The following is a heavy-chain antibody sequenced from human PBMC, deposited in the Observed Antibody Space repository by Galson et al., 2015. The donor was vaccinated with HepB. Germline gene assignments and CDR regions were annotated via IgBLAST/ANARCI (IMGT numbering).Heavy chain of an antibody. CDR3: AKKRSNYYDSRGYFDY. CDR1: GFSFSTYG. Sequence: SLRLSCAASGFSFSTYGMHWVRQAPGGGLEWVGVISYDGTNKYYADSVKGRFTISRDNSKNTLYLQMNSLRAEDTAVYYCAKKRSNYYDSRGYFDYWGQGTLVTVSS. D-gene: IGHD3-22*01. J-gene: IGHJ4*02. CDR2: ISYDGTNK. V-gene: IGHV3-30*18.